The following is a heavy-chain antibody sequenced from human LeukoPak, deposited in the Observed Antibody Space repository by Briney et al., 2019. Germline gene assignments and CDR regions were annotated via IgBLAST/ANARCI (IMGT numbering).Heavy chain of an antibody. J-gene: IGHJ4*02. CDR1: GFTFSSYS. Sequence: GGSLRLSCAVSGFTFSSYSTHWVRQAPGKGLEWVSCIRTVTSSIYYADAVKGRFTVSRDNAKNSLYSEMNSLRAEDTAVYYCAREGLPSGATKIFDYWGQGTLVAVSS. CDR3: AREGLPSGATKIFDY. V-gene: IGHV3-21*01. CDR2: IRTVTSSI. D-gene: IGHD2-15*01.